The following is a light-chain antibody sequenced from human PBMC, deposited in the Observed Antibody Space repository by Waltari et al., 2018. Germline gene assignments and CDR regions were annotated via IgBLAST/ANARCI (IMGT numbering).Light chain of an antibody. CDR1: QSISSY. Sequence: DIQMTQSPSSLSASVGARVTTTCRASQSISSYLNWYHQKPGKAPNLLIYGASSLQRGVPSRFSGSGSGTDFTLTISSLQPEDFATYYCQQSYSIPFTFGGGTKVEIK. J-gene: IGKJ4*01. CDR2: GAS. V-gene: IGKV1-39*01. CDR3: QQSYSIPFT.